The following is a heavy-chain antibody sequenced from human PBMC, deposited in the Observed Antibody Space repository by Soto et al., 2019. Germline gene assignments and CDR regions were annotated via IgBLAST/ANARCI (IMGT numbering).Heavy chain of an antibody. CDR2: IYYSGST. CDR3: AKSAKYHSLFDP. V-gene: IGHV4-31*03. J-gene: IGHJ5*02. CDR1: GGSISSGGYY. Sequence: SETLSLTCTVSGGSISSGGYYWSWIRQHPGKGLEWIGYIYYSGSTYYNPSLKGRVTISVDTSKNQFSLKLSSVTAADTAVYYCAKSAKYHSLFDPWGQGTLVTVSS. D-gene: IGHD2-15*01.